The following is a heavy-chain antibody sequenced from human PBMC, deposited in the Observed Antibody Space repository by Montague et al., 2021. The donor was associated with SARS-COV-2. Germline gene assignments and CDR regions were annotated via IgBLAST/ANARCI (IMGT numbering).Heavy chain of an antibody. CDR1: AP. V-gene: IGHV6-1*01. J-gene: IGHJ4*02. CDR3: ARERWAVGGSFDY. CDR2: TYYRSRWSN. D-gene: IGHD1-26*01. Sequence: APWPWIRQSPSRGLEWLGRTYYRSRWSNDYAVSVRSRIIINPDTSTNQFSLQLSSVTHEDTAVYFCARERWAVGGSFDYWGQGTLVTVSS.